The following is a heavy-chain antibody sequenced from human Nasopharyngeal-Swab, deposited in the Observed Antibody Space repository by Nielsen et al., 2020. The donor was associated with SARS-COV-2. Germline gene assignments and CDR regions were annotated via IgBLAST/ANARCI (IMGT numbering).Heavy chain of an antibody. J-gene: IGHJ4*02. CDR1: GGSFSGYY. V-gene: IGHV4-34*01. D-gene: IGHD4-17*01. CDR3: ARAPLRGVDY. CDR2: INHSGST. Sequence: GSLRLSCAVYGGSFSGYYWSWIRQPPGKGLEWIGEINHSGSTNYNPSLKSRVTISVGTSKNQFSLKLSSVTAADTAVYYCARAPLRGVDYWGQGTLVTVSS.